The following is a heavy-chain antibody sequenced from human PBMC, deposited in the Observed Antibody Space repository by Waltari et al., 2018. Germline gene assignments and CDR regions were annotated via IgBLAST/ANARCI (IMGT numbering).Heavy chain of an antibody. D-gene: IGHD7-27*01. J-gene: IGHJ6*02. CDR3: ATLGPGDYYGMDV. CDR2: INAGNGKT. CDR1: GYTFTSYA. V-gene: IGHV1-3*03. Sequence: QVQLVQAGAEVKKPGASVKVSCKASGYTFTSYAMHWVRPAPGQRLEWMGWINAGNGKTKYSQEFQGRVTSTADESTSTGYMELSSLISEDTAVYYCATLGPGDYYGMDVWGQGTTVTVSS.